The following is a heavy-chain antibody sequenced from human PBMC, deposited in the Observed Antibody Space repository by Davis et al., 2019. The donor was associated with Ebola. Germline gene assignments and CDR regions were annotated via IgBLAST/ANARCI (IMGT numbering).Heavy chain of an antibody. Sequence: DSVKGRFTISRDSSKNTLYLQMNSLRTEDTAVYYCAKDSSGAIDYWGQGTLVTVSS. CDR3: AKDSSGAIDY. V-gene: IGHV3-30*02. J-gene: IGHJ4*02. D-gene: IGHD3-22*01.